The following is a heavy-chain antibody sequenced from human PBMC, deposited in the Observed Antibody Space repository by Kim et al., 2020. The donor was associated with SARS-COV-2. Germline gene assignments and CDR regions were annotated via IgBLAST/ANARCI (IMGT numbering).Heavy chain of an antibody. V-gene: IGHV3-74*01. J-gene: IGHJ6*03. Sequence: GGSLRLSCAVSGFTFSSYWMHWVRQAPGKGLVWVSRINSDGSSTSYADSVKGRFTISRDNAKNTLYLQMNSLRAEDTAVYYCARDDIVVVPAAIGKGYYYYYYMAVWGKGTTVTDSS. CDR3: ARDDIVVVPAAIGKGYYYYYYMAV. CDR2: INSDGSST. CDR1: GFTFSSYW. D-gene: IGHD2-2*01.